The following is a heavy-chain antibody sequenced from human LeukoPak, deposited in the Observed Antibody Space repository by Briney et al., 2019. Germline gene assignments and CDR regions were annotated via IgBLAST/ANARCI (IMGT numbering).Heavy chain of an antibody. CDR1: GFTFSSYA. Sequence: GGSLRLSCAASGFTFSSYAMSWVRQAPGKGLEWVSAISGSGGRIYYGASVKGRFTISRDNSRNTLKLQMNSLRAEDTAVYYCATSKYSGSYWGQGTLVTVSS. CDR2: ISGSGGRI. D-gene: IGHD1-26*01. V-gene: IGHV3-23*01. J-gene: IGHJ4*02. CDR3: ATSKYSGSY.